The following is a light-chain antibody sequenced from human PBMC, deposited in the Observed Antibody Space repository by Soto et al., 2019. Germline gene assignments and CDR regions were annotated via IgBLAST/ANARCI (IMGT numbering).Light chain of an antibody. J-gene: IGKJ4*01. CDR2: VAS. CDR1: QSVSSN. Sequence: EIVMTQSPATLSVSPGERATLSCRASQSVSSNLAWYQQKPGQTPKLLIYVASTRATGIPARFSGSGSGTEFTLTISRLHSEDFAVYYCQQYNVWPLTFGGGTKVEFK. V-gene: IGKV3-15*01. CDR3: QQYNVWPLT.